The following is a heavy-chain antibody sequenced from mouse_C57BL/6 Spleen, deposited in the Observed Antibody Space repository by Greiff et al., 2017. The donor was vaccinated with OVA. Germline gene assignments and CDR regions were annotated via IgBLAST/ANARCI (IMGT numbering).Heavy chain of an antibody. D-gene: IGHD1-1*01. CDR2: IYPSDSET. CDR1: GYTFTSYW. CDR3: ARSDGSSFDWYFDV. J-gene: IGHJ1*03. V-gene: IGHV1-61*01. Sequence: QVQLQQPGAELVRPGSSVKLSCKASGYTFTSYWMDWVKQRPGQGLEWIGNIYPSDSETHYNQKFKDKATLTVDKSSSTAYMQLSSLTSEDSAVYDCARSDGSSFDWYFDVWGTGTTVTVSS.